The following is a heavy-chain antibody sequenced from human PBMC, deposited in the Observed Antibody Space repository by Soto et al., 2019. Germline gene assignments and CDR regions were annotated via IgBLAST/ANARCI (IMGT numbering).Heavy chain of an antibody. J-gene: IGHJ4*02. CDR3: ARESEDLTSNFDY. CDR1: GFTFTRYS. CDR2: ISSTTNYI. Sequence: PGGSLRLSCAASGFTFTRYSMNWVRQAPGKGLEWVSSISSTTNYIYYGDSMKCRFTISRDNAKNSLYLEMNSLRAEETAVYYCARESEDLTSNFDYGGQGTLVTAPQ. V-gene: IGHV3-21*06.